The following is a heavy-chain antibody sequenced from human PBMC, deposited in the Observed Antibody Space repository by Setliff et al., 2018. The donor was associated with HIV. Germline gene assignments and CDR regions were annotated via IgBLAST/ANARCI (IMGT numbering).Heavy chain of an antibody. CDR3: ARGHDNKYYYFYYMDV. V-gene: IGHV4-4*08. CDR1: DDSVSTFY. Sequence: SETLSLTCTVSDDSVSTFYWNWIRQPPGKGLEWIGHISTTGSTNYNPSLKSRVIMSVDTSRNQFSRKLSSVTAADTAVYYCARGHDNKYYYFYYMDVWGKGTTVTVSS. J-gene: IGHJ6*03. D-gene: IGHD3-9*01. CDR2: ISTTGST.